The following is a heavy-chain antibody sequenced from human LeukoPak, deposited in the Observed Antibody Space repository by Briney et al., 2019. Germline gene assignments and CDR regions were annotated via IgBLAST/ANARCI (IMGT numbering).Heavy chain of an antibody. D-gene: IGHD4-17*01. Sequence: ASVNVSCTASGYTFTSYYMHWVRQAPGQGLEWMGIINPSGGSTSYAQKFQGRVTMTRDTSTSTVYMELSSLRSEDTAVYYCARVPTLTSDYGDYVLDYWGQGTLVTVSS. CDR1: GYTFTSYY. J-gene: IGHJ4*02. V-gene: IGHV1-46*01. CDR2: INPSGGST. CDR3: ARVPTLTSDYGDYVLDY.